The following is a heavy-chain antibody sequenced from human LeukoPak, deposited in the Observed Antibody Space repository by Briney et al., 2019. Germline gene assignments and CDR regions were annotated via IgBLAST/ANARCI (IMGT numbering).Heavy chain of an antibody. J-gene: IGHJ3*02. CDR3: ARELVNAFDI. V-gene: IGHV3-48*03. Sequence: GGSLRLSCAASGFTFSSYEMNWVRQALGKGLEWVSCISGSGNTIYYADSVKGRFTVSRDNSKNTLYLQMNSLRAEDTAVYYCARELVNAFDIWGQGTMVTVSS. CDR2: ISGSGNTI. D-gene: IGHD4-23*01. CDR1: GFTFSSYE.